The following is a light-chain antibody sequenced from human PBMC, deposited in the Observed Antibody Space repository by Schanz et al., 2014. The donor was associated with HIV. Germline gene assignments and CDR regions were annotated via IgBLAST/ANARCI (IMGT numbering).Light chain of an antibody. CDR3: QSHDNNLSGSGG. CDR1: SSDVGGYNY. CDR2: DVS. Sequence: QSALTQPASVSGSPGQSITISCTGTSSDVGGYNYVSWYQQHPGKAPKLMIYDVSNRPSGVSTRFSGSKSGTSASLAITGLGREDEADYYCQSHDNNLSGSGGFGGGTKLTV. V-gene: IGLV2-14*01. J-gene: IGLJ2*01.